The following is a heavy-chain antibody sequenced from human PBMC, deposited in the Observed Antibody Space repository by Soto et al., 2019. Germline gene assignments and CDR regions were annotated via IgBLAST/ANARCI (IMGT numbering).Heavy chain of an antibody. CDR1: GFSLSTRDVG. Sequence: QITLKESGPPLAKPTQTLTLTCTFSGFSLSTRDVGVGWIRQPPGKALEWLALLYWDDDNRYSPSLRRRLTLTKDTSKIPVVLTMTNMDPVDTATYYCTHGSGWLFDYWGPGTLVTVSS. CDR2: LYWDDDN. J-gene: IGHJ4*02. D-gene: IGHD6-19*01. V-gene: IGHV2-5*02. CDR3: THGSGWLFDY.